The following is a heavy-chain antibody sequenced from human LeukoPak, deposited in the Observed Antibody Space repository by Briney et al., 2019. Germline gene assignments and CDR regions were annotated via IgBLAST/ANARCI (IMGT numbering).Heavy chain of an antibody. CDR3: ARVPTFFYDSSGYRKNYYFDY. CDR1: GGPISSSSYY. Sequence: SETLSLTCTVSGGPISSSSYYWGWIRQPPGRELEWIGSIYYSGNTYYSPSLKSRVTISVDTSENQFSLKLSSVTAADTAVYYCARVPTFFYDSSGYRKNYYFDYWGQGTLVTVSS. CDR2: IYYSGNT. V-gene: IGHV4-39*01. J-gene: IGHJ4*02. D-gene: IGHD3-22*01.